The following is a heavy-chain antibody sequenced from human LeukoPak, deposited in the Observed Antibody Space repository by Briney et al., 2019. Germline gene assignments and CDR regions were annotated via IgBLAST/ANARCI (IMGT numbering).Heavy chain of an antibody. CDR1: GGSISSYY. CDR2: IYYSGST. D-gene: IGHD6-13*01. J-gene: IGHJ3*02. V-gene: IGHV4-59*01. Sequence: SETLSLTCTVSGGSISSYYWSWIRQPPGKGLEGIGYIYYSGSTNYNPSLKSRVTISVDTSKNQFSLKLSSVTAADTAVYYCARGNRPAAKDAFDIWGQGTMVTVSS. CDR3: ARGNRPAAKDAFDI.